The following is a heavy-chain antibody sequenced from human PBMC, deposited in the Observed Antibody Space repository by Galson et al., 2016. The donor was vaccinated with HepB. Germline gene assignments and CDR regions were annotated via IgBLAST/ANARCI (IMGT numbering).Heavy chain of an antibody. CDR1: GFTFSSYG. Sequence: SLRLSCAASGFTFSSYGMHWVRQAPGKGLEWVAVIWYDGSNKYYADSVKGRFTISRDNSKNTVYLQMDSLRAEDTAVYYCARGGGSHYDSYGYRQIDNWGQGTLVTVS. V-gene: IGHV3-33*01. CDR3: ARGGGSHYDSYGYRQIDN. CDR2: IWYDGSNK. D-gene: IGHD3-22*01. J-gene: IGHJ4*02.